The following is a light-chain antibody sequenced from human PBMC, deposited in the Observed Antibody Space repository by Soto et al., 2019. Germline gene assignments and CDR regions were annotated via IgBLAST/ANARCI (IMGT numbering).Light chain of an antibody. CDR2: DVS. V-gene: IGLV2-14*03. Sequence: QSALTQPASVSGSPGQSITISCTGTGRDVGTYNYVSWYQHHPGKAPKLIIYDVSSRPSGVSHRFSGSKSGNTASLAISGLLSEDEADYFCSKYTGSNPSYVFGTGTKVTDL. CDR1: GRDVGTYNY. CDR3: SKYTGSNPSYV. J-gene: IGLJ1*01.